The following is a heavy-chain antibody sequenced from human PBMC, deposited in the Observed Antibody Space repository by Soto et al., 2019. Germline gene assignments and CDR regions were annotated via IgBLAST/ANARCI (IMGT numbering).Heavy chain of an antibody. CDR2: IYYSGST. D-gene: IGHD3-3*01. CDR3: ARVIDGITIFGVVRDYGMDV. J-gene: IGHJ6*02. V-gene: IGHV4-39*01. Sequence: PSETLSLTCTVSGGSISSSSYYWGWICQPPGKGLEWIGSIYYSGSTYYNPSLKSRVTISVDTSKNQFSLKLSSVTAADTAVYYCARVIDGITIFGVVRDYGMDVWGQGTTVTVSS. CDR1: GGSISSSSYY.